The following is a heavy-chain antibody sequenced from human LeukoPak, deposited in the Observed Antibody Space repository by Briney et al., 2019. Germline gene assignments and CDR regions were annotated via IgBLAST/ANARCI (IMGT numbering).Heavy chain of an antibody. CDR1: GGSISSSSYY. Sequence: PSETLSLTCTVSGGSISSSSYYWSWIRQPAGKGLEWIGRIYTSGSTNYNPSLKSRVTISVDTSKNQFSLKLSSVTAADTAVYYCAIAYRAMPSPYYYYMDVWGKGTTVTVSS. D-gene: IGHD2-2*01. V-gene: IGHV4-61*02. J-gene: IGHJ6*03. CDR3: AIAYRAMPSPYYYYMDV. CDR2: IYTSGST.